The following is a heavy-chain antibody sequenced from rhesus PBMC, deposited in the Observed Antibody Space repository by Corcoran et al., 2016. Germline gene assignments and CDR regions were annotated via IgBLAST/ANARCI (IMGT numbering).Heavy chain of an antibody. J-gene: IGHJ4*01. CDR2: IYGSGGST. CDR1: GGSISSSNW. CDR3: ARPLAAAIDY. Sequence: QVQLQESGPAVVKPSETLSLTCAVSGGSISSSNWWSWIRQSPGKGLKWIGGIYGSGGSTEYNPSLKSRVNISIDTSKNQFSLKLTSVTAADTAVYYCARPLAAAIDYWGQGVLVTVSS. V-gene: IGHV4-93*02. D-gene: IGHD6-25*01.